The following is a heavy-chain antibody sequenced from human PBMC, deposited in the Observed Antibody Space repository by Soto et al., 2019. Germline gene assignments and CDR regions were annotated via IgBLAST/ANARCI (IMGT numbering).Heavy chain of an antibody. CDR3: VRRLGCSGGSCYSGNRPFDY. CDR2: IYWDEDK. J-gene: IGHJ4*02. Sequence: PTLVNPTQSLTLTCTFSGFSFTTSGVGVGWIRQPPEKALEWLALIYWDEDKRYSQSLKSSLTITQDTSKNYVVLTMTNMDPVDTATYYCVRRLGCSGGSCYSGNRPFDYWGPGTPVT. CDR1: GFSFTTSGVG. V-gene: IGHV2-5*02. D-gene: IGHD2-15*01.